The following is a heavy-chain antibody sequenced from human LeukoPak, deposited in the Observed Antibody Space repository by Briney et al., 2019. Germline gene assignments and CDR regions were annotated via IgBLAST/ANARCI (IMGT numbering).Heavy chain of an antibody. Sequence: GRSLRLSCAASGFTFSSYGMHWVRQAPGKGLEWVAVVSYDGSNKYYADSVKGRFTISRDNSKNTLYLQMNSLRAEDTAVYYCAKEAVDIVATIRHYYYYMDVWGKGTTVTVSS. CDR3: AKEAVDIVATIRHYYYYMDV. CDR1: GFTFSSYG. J-gene: IGHJ6*03. CDR2: VSYDGSNK. V-gene: IGHV3-30*18. D-gene: IGHD5-12*01.